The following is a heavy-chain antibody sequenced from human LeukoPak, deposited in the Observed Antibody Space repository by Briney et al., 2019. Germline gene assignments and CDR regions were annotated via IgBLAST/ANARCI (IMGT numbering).Heavy chain of an antibody. D-gene: IGHD2-15*01. CDR2: INWNGGNT. CDR1: GFTFDHFG. CDR3: ARDSTNCSGGSCYSYYMDV. V-gene: IGHV3-20*04. J-gene: IGHJ6*03. Sequence: PGESLRLSCAASGFTFDHFGMTWVRQAPGKGLEWVSSINWNGGNTNYADSVEGRFTISRDNSKNTLYLQMNSLRAEDTAVYYCARDSTNCSGGSCYSYYMDVWGKGTTVTVSS.